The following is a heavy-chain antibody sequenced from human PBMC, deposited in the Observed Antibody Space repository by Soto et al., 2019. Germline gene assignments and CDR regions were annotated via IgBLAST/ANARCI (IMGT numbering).Heavy chain of an antibody. D-gene: IGHD1-7*01. CDR1: GGTFSSYA. CDR3: ASRTGTPDYYFYYGMDG. CDR2: IIPIFGTA. J-gene: IGHJ6*02. Sequence: QVQLVQSGAEVKKPGSSVKVSCKASGGTFSSYAISWVRQAPGQGLEWMGGIIPIFGTANYAQKFQGRVTLTADESTSTAYMELISLRSEDTAVYYCASRTGTPDYYFYYGMDGWGQGTTVNGSS. V-gene: IGHV1-69*01.